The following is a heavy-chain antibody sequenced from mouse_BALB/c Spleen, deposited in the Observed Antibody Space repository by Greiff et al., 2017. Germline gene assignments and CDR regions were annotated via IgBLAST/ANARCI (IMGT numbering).Heavy chain of an antibody. V-gene: IGHV1-34*01. J-gene: IGHJ4*01. CDR3: ARKVTGDYYAMDY. CDR2: VNPNNGGI. D-gene: IGHD1-1*02. Sequence: VQLQQSGPDLVKPGASVKISCKASGYSFTGYYMHWVKQSHGKSLEWIGCVNPNNGGISYNQKFKGKSILAVDKSSSTAYMELRSLTSEDSAVYYCARKVTGDYYAMDYWGQGTSVTVSS. CDR1: GYSFTGYY.